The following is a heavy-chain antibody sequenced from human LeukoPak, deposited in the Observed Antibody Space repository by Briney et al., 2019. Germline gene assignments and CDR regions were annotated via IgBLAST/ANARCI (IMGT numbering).Heavy chain of an antibody. J-gene: IGHJ5*02. D-gene: IGHD6-13*01. Sequence: SETLPLTCAVYGGSFSTYYWSWIRQPPGKGLEWIGEINHSGSTTYNPSLKSRVTISVDTSKHQFSLKLSSVTAADTAIYYCARGRMTAADNWFDPWGQGTLVTVSS. CDR1: GGSFSTYY. CDR2: INHSGST. CDR3: ARGRMTAADNWFDP. V-gene: IGHV4-34*01.